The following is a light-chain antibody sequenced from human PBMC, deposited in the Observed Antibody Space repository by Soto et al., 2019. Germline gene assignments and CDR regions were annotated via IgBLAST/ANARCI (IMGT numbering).Light chain of an antibody. J-gene: IGLJ1*01. CDR2: EVS. CDR3: AFYTSSPTFV. V-gene: IGLV2-18*01. CDR1: SSDVGSYNR. Sequence: QSVLAQPPSVSGSPGQSVTISCTGTSSDVGSYNRVSWYQQPPGTAPKLLIYEVSNRPSGVPDRFSGSKSGNTASLTIPGLQAEDEADYYCAFYTSSPTFVFGTGTKVTVL.